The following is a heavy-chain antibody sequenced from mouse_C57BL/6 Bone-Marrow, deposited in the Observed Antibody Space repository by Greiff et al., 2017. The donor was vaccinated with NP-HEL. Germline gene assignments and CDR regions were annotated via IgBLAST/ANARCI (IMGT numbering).Heavy chain of an antibody. CDR2: IWSGGST. CDR3: ARESFYYGSSPYAMDY. D-gene: IGHD1-1*01. V-gene: IGHV2-2*01. Sequence: VKLMESGPGLVQPSQSLSITCTVSGFSLTSYGVHWVRQSPGKGLEWLGVIWSGGSTDYNAAFISRLSISKDNSKSQVFFKMNSLQADDTAIYYCARESFYYGSSPYAMDYWGQGTSVTVSS. CDR1: GFSLTSYG. J-gene: IGHJ4*01.